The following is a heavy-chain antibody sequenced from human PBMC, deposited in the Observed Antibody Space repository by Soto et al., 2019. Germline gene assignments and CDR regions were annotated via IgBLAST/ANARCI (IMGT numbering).Heavy chain of an antibody. Sequence: ESGGGVVQPGRSLRLSCAASGFTFSSYAMHGVRQAPGKGLEWVAVISYDGSNKYDADSVKVRFTISRDKSKNTLYLQMNSLRADDTAVYYCARGRIAARLSLHYYGMDVWGQGTTVTVSS. D-gene: IGHD6-6*01. J-gene: IGHJ6*02. CDR1: GFTFSSYA. V-gene: IGHV3-30-3*01. CDR3: ARGRIAARLSLHYYGMDV. CDR2: ISYDGSNK.